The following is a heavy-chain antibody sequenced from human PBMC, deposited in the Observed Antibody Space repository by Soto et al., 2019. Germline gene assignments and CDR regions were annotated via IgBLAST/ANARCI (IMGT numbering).Heavy chain of an antibody. Sequence: GGSLRLSCAASGFTFSDYYMSWIRQAPGKGLEWVSYISSSGSTIYYADSVKGRFTISRDNAKNSLYLQMNSLRAEDTAVYYCARDLTAAAGTFWFDPWGQGTLVTVSS. D-gene: IGHD6-13*01. CDR1: GFTFSDYY. CDR3: ARDLTAAAGTFWFDP. CDR2: ISSSGSTI. J-gene: IGHJ5*02. V-gene: IGHV3-11*01.